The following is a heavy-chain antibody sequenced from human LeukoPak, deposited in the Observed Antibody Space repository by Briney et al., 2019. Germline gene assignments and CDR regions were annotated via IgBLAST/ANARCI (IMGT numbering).Heavy chain of an antibody. D-gene: IGHD6-19*01. J-gene: IGHJ4*02. CDR1: GFTVSTYS. CDR3: AKDVVPDSGWDLDY. Sequence: GGSLRLSCAASGFTVSTYSMTWVRQGPGKGLEWDSSIYPSGDSTFYADSVKGRFTISRDNSKNTLYLQMSSLRTEDTAIYYCAKDVVPDSGWDLDYWGQGTLVTVSS. V-gene: IGHV3-23*01. CDR2: IYPSGDST.